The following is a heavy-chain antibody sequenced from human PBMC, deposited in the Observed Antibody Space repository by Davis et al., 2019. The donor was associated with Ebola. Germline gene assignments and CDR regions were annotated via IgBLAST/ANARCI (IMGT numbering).Heavy chain of an antibody. CDR1: GGSFSGYY. J-gene: IGHJ5*02. D-gene: IGHD6-13*01. CDR2: INHSGST. V-gene: IGHV4-34*01. CDR3: ARRKAAAGSNWFDP. Sequence: SETLSLTCAVSGGSFSGYYWSWIRQPPGKGLEWIGEINHSGSTNYNPSLKSRVTISVDTSKNQFSLKLSSVTAADTAVYYCARRKAAAGSNWFDPWGQGTLVTVSS.